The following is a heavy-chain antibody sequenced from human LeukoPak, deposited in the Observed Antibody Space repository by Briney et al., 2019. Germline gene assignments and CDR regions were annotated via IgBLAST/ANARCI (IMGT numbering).Heavy chain of an antibody. D-gene: IGHD4-23*01. CDR1: GGYIITSGHD. Sequence: SETLSLTCTVSGGYIITSGHDWGWIRQPPGKGLEWIGSVYYTGVTSTNPFFRSRMSISVDTSKNQFSLNLTSVTAADAAVYYCASERSSSGGHNWFDPWGQGTLVTVSS. CDR2: VYYTGVT. J-gene: IGHJ5*02. CDR3: ASERSSSGGHNWFDP. V-gene: IGHV4-39*07.